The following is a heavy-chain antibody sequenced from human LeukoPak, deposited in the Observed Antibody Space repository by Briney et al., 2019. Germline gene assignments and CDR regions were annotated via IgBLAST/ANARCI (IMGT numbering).Heavy chain of an antibody. Sequence: ASVRVSCKASGYTFTAYYMHWVRQAPGQGLEWMGWINPNSGGTNYAQKFKGWVTLTRDTSVNTTYMELSRLTSDVTAVYFCARGTPGSYLGYWGQGTLVTVSP. CDR3: ARGTPGSYLGY. D-gene: IGHD3-16*02. CDR2: INPNSGGT. CDR1: GYTFTAYY. V-gene: IGHV1-2*04. J-gene: IGHJ4*02.